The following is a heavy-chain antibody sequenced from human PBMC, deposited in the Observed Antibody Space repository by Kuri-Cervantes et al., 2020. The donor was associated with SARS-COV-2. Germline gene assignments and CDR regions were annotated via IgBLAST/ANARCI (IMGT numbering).Heavy chain of an antibody. Sequence: SVKVSCKASGGTFSSYAISWVRQAPGQGLEWMGGIIPIFGTANYAQKFQGRATITADESTSTAYMELRSLRSDDTAVYYCAREGTILSDIDYWGQGTLVTVSS. CDR3: AREGTILSDIDY. CDR1: GGTFSSYA. CDR2: IIPIFGTA. J-gene: IGHJ4*02. D-gene: IGHD2/OR15-2a*01. V-gene: IGHV1-69*13.